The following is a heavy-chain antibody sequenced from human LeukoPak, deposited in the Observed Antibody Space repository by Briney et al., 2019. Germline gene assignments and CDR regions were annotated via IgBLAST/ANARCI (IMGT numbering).Heavy chain of an antibody. J-gene: IGHJ4*02. CDR2: IYYSGST. CDR3: ARGGEGSGFDY. CDR1: GGSISSYY. Sequence: SETLSLTCTVSGGSISSYYWSWIRQPPGKGLEWIGYIYYSGSTNYNPSLKSRVTISVDTSKNQFSLKLSSVTAADTAVYYCARGGEGSGFDYWGQGTLVTVSS. D-gene: IGHD3-10*01. V-gene: IGHV4-59*01.